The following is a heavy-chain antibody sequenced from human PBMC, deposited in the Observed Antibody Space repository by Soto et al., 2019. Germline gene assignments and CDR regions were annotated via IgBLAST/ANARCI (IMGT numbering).Heavy chain of an antibody. CDR2: FDFNSGRT. D-gene: IGHD3-16*01. CDR1: AFTSRNYA. Sequence: VQLVESGGGLVQPGRSLRLSCVVSAFTSRNYAIHWIRQAPGKGLEWVSGFDFNSGRTGYADSVKGRFTISRDNAKNSLSLEMKSLRVEDTALYYCTKDLVPGGADVWGQGTTVTVSS. J-gene: IGHJ6*02. V-gene: IGHV3-9*02. CDR3: TKDLVPGGADV.